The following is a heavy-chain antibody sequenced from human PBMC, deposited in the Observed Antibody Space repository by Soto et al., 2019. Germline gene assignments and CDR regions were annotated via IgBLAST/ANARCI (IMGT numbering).Heavy chain of an antibody. J-gene: IGHJ3*02. Sequence: ASVKVSCKASGYTFTVYYMHWVRQAPGQGLEWMGWINPNSGGTNYAQKFQGWVTMTRDTSISTAYMELSRLRSDDTAVYYCARDLPYCSGGSCHPSGAFDIWGQGTMVTVSS. CDR1: GYTFTVYY. CDR2: INPNSGGT. CDR3: ARDLPYCSGGSCHPSGAFDI. D-gene: IGHD2-15*01. V-gene: IGHV1-2*04.